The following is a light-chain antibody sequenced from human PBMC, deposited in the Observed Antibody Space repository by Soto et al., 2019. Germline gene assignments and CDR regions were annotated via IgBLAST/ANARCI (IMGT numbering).Light chain of an antibody. Sequence: AIQLTQPPSSLSASVGDRVTITCRASQGISSALAWYQQKPGKAPKLLIYDASSLESGVPSRFSGSGSGTDFTLTISRLEPEDFAVYYCQQYGRTSWTFGQGTKV. CDR1: QGISSA. CDR2: DAS. CDR3: QQYGRTSWT. J-gene: IGKJ1*01. V-gene: IGKV1-13*02.